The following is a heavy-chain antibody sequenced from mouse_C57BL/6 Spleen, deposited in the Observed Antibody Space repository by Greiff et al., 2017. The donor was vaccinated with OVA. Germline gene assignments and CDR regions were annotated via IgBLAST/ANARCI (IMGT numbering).Heavy chain of an antibody. J-gene: IGHJ2*01. V-gene: IGHV1-4*01. CDR2: INPSSGYT. CDR1: GYTFTSYT. Sequence: VQLQQSGAELARPGASVKMSCKASGYTFTSYTMHWVKQRPGQGLEWIGYINPSSGYTKYNQKFKDKATLTADKSSSTASRQLGSMTSEDSAVYYCAREGFITTVVAPFDYWGQGTTLTVSS. D-gene: IGHD1-1*01. CDR3: AREGFITTVVAPFDY.